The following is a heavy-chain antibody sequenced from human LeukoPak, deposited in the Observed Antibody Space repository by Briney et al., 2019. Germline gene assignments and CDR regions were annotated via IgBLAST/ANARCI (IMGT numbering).Heavy chain of an antibody. Sequence: GGSLRLSCAASGFAFSGYVMNWVRQAPGKGLEWVANMDPTGSQKRYVDSVRGRFTISKDNPGASLYLDMHSLRAEDTAIYYCAIWTSGNYWGQGTLVTVSS. CDR3: AIWTSGNY. CDR1: GFAFSGYV. V-gene: IGHV3-7*01. CDR2: MDPTGSQK. J-gene: IGHJ4*02. D-gene: IGHD1-1*01.